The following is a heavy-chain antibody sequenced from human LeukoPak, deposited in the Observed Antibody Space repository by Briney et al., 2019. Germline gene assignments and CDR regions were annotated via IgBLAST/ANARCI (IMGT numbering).Heavy chain of an antibody. V-gene: IGHV3-30*02. CDR2: MRYDGSHE. CDR3: AKGVRVVTAILYFDH. J-gene: IGHJ4*01. Sequence: GGSLRLSCAASGFSFSTNDMHWVRQAPGKGLEWVAFMRYDGSHEHYIDSVKGRFTVSRDNSKNTLYLHMHSLRVDDTAVYFCAKGVRVVTAILYFDHWGQGSLVTVSS. D-gene: IGHD2-21*02. CDR1: GFSFSTND.